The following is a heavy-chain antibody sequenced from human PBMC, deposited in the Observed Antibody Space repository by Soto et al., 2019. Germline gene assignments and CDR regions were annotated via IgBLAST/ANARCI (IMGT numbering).Heavy chain of an antibody. Sequence: QVQLVESGGGVVQPGRSLRLSCAASGFTFSSYGMHWVRQAPGKGLEWVAVISYDESNKYYADSVKGRFTISRDNSKNTLYLQMNSLRAEDTAVYYCAKSKAFYDFWSGPSPDYWGQGTLVTVSS. V-gene: IGHV3-30*18. D-gene: IGHD3-3*01. CDR1: GFTFSSYG. CDR3: AKSKAFYDFWSGPSPDY. J-gene: IGHJ4*02. CDR2: ISYDESNK.